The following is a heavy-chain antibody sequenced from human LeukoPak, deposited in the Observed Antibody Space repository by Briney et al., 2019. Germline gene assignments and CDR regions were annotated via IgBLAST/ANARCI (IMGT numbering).Heavy chain of an antibody. V-gene: IGHV4-4*07. CDR2: IYTSGST. J-gene: IGHJ4*02. D-gene: IGHD6-19*01. CDR3: ARLATGYSSGWFDY. CDR1: GGSISSYY. Sequence: PSETLSLTRTVSGGSISSYYWSWIRQPAGKGLEWIGRIYTSGSTNYNPSLKSRVTMSVDTSKNQFSLKLSSVTAADTAVYYCARLATGYSSGWFDYWGQGTLVTVSS.